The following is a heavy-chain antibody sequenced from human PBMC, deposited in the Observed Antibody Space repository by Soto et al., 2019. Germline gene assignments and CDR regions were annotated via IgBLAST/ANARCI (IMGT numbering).Heavy chain of an antibody. Sequence: ASVKVSCKASGGTFSSYAISWVRQAPGQGLEWMGGIIPIFGTANYAQKFQGRVTITADESMSTAYMELSSLRSEDTAVYYCARDQADYDFWSGFLPPSSYYGMDVWGQGTTVTVSS. J-gene: IGHJ6*02. D-gene: IGHD3-3*01. V-gene: IGHV1-69*13. CDR3: ARDQADYDFWSGFLPPSSYYGMDV. CDR1: GGTFSSYA. CDR2: IIPIFGTA.